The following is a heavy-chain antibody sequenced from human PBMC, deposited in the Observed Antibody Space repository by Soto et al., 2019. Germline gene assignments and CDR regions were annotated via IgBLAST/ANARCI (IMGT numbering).Heavy chain of an antibody. CDR3: ARNLASADV. D-gene: IGHD6-13*01. V-gene: IGHV1-46*01. J-gene: IGHJ4*02. CDR2: INPTGGST. CDR1: GYTFTSFY. Sequence: QVQLVQSGAEVKEPGASVKVSCKASGYTFTSFYIHWVRQAPGQGLEWMALINPTGGSTNYEQRFRGRVTLTMDTSTSTVYMELSGLRSEDTAVYYCARNLASADVWGQGTLVTVSS.